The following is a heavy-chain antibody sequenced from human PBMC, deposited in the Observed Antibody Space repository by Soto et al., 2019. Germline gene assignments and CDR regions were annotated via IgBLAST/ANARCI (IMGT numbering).Heavy chain of an antibody. D-gene: IGHD2-15*01. Sequence: VQLLESGGGLIQPGGSLRLSCAASGFTFSYGIHWLRQAPGKGLEWVAYISYDSSNKFYGDSVKGRFTISRDNSKNTRFLQMNSRRAEDTAVYYCAKLVIGYCSGNTCDDYWGQGTLVAVSS. J-gene: IGHJ4*02. CDR3: AKLVIGYCSGNTCDDY. CDR2: ISYDSSNK. CDR1: GFTFSYG. V-gene: IGHV3-30*18.